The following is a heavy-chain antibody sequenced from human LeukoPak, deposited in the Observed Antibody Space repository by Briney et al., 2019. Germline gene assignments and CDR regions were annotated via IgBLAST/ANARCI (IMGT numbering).Heavy chain of an antibody. Sequence: GGSLRLSCAASGFTFSSYAMHWVRQAPGKGLEWVAVISYDGSNKYYADSVKGRFTISRDNSKNTLYLQMNSLRAEDTAVYYCARGTGLLLWFGELFSAFDIRGQGTMVTVSS. V-gene: IGHV3-30*04. CDR3: ARGTGLLLWFGELFSAFDI. CDR2: ISYDGSNK. J-gene: IGHJ3*02. CDR1: GFTFSSYA. D-gene: IGHD3-10*01.